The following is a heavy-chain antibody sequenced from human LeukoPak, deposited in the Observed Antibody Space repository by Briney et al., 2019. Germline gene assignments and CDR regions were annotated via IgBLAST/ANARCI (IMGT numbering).Heavy chain of an antibody. CDR2: ISFDGSNK. D-gene: IGHD3-10*01. J-gene: IGHJ4*02. CDR3: AKDLEYSGSGTPGAFDF. CDR1: GFTFNDFG. V-gene: IGHV3-30*18. Sequence: GTSLRLSCEVSGFTFNDFGMHWVRQAPGKGLEWVAVISFDGSNKEYADSMKGRLTISRDNSKTTLFLQMDSLRDEDTAVYYCAKDLEYSGSGTPGAFDFWGQGTLVTVSS.